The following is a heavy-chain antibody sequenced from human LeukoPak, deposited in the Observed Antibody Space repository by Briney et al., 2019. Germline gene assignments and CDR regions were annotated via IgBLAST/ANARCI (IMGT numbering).Heavy chain of an antibody. J-gene: IGHJ6*02. CDR2: IYYSGST. D-gene: IGHD6-13*01. CDR3: ARLGEVSSSWDQYGMDV. Sequence: SETLSLTCTVSGGSISSYYWSWIRQPPGKGLEWIGYIYYSGSTNYNPSLKSRVTISEDTSKKKFSLKVSSVTAADTAVYYCARLGEVSSSWDQYGMDVWGQGITVTVSS. V-gene: IGHV4-59*08. CDR1: GGSISSYY.